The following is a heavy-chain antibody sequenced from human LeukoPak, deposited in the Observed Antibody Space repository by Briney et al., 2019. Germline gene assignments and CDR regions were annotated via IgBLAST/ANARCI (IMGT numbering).Heavy chain of an antibody. V-gene: IGHV3-33*01. CDR1: GFPFSSYG. CDR3: ARDLSAAFDF. CDR2: LVYDARS. D-gene: IGHD6-19*01. J-gene: IGHJ4*02. Sequence: GTSLRLSCAASGFPFSSYGMHWVRQAPGKGMEWVARLVYDARSDYANSVKGRFSISRDDSKNTLFLDMSNLRVEDTALYYCARDLSAAFDFWGQGVLVTVSS.